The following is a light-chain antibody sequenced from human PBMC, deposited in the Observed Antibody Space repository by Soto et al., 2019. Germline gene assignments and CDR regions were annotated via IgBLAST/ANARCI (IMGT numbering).Light chain of an antibody. CDR3: SSFASSIPLV. J-gene: IGLJ2*01. Sequence: QSALTQPASVSGSPGQSITISCTGTSSDVGGYNYVSWYQQHPGKAPKLLICDVTNRPSGVSNRFSGSKSGNTASLTISGLQTEDEADYYCSSFASSIPLVFGGGTKPPS. CDR2: DVT. V-gene: IGLV2-14*03. CDR1: SSDVGGYNY.